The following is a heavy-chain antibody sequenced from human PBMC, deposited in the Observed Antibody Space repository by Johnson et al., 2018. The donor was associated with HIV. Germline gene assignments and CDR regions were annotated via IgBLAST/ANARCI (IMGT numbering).Heavy chain of an antibody. V-gene: IGHV3-74*02. D-gene: IGHD6-6*01. CDR2: ISSDGSGT. J-gene: IGHJ3*02. CDR1: GFTFSSYW. Sequence: VQVVESGGGVVQPGGSLRLSCAASGFTFSSYWMHWVRQAPGKGLVWVSRISSDGSGTSYADSVKGRFTISRDNAKNTLYLQMSSLRAEDTAVYYCARVGIAAPHDAFDSWGQGTMVTVSS. CDR3: ARVGIAAPHDAFDS.